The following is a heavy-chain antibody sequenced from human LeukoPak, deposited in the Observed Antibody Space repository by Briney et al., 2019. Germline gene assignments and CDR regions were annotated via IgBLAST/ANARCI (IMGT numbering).Heavy chain of an antibody. D-gene: IGHD1-26*01. J-gene: IGHJ4*02. CDR2: IRNKPNSYAT. CDR1: GFTFSDST. CDR3: TYSGSSSYFYDY. V-gene: IGHV3-73*01. Sequence: AGGSLRLSCAASGFTFSDSTMHWVRQASGKGLEWVGRIRNKPNSYATAYAASVKGRFTISRDDSKNTAYLQMNSLKTEDTAVCYCTYSGSSSYFYDYWGQGTLVTVSS.